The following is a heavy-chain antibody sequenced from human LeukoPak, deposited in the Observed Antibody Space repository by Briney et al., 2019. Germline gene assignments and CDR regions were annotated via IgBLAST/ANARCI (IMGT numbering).Heavy chain of an antibody. CDR1: GFTFHNYA. J-gene: IGHJ4*02. D-gene: IGHD3-3*01. CDR2: VSGTGTST. V-gene: IGHV3-23*01. Sequence: GGSLRLSCKASGFTFHNYAMTWVRQAPGKGLDWVSTVSGTGTSTFYADSVKVRATISRDNSKNMLYLQMSSLRAEDTAMYYCAKGYYDSHRGFFEYWGLGTLVTVSS. CDR3: AKGYYDSHRGFFEY.